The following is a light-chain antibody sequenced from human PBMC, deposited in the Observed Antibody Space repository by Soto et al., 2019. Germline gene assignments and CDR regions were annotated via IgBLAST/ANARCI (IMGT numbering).Light chain of an antibody. CDR2: GAS. V-gene: IGKV3-20*01. J-gene: IGKJ2*01. Sequence: VVTQPPDTLSLSPGGSAAVFSREIQSVHSAYCAWYQQKPGQAPRLLIYGASTSAPGIPDRFSGSGSGTDFSLTIRSMETEDFEVYYCHQYGNSPYTFGQGTKVYIK. CDR1: QSVHSAY. CDR3: HQYGNSPYT.